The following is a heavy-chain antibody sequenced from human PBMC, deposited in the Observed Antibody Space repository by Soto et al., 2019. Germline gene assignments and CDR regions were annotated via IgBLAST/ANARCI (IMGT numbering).Heavy chain of an antibody. D-gene: IGHD2-21*01. Sequence: SSETLSLTCAVYGGSFSGYYWSWIRQPPGKGLEWIGEINHSGSTNYNPSLKSRVTISVDTSKNQFSLKLTSVTAADTAVYYCARDKIPGLFDYWGQGTLVTVS. CDR1: GGSFSGYY. J-gene: IGHJ4*02. CDR3: ARDKIPGLFDY. V-gene: IGHV4-34*01. CDR2: INHSGST.